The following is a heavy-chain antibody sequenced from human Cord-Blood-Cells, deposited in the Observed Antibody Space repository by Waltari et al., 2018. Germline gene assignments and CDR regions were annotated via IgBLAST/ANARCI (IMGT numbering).Heavy chain of an antibody. D-gene: IGHD6-19*01. J-gene: IGHJ6*02. CDR1: GYSISSGYY. CDR2: IYHRGST. V-gene: IGHV4-38-2*01. Sequence: QVQLQESGPGLVKPSETLSLTCAVSGYSISSGYYWGWLRPPPGTGLEWIGSIYHRGSTYYNPSLKSRVTISVDTSKNQFSLKLSSVTAADTAVYYCARTIAVAVNYYYYYGMDVWGQGTTVTVSS. CDR3: ARTIAVAVNYYYYYGMDV.